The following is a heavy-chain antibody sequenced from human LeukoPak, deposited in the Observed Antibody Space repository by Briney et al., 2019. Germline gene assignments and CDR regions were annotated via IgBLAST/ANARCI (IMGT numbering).Heavy chain of an antibody. CDR3: ARDRIAARPTFDY. CDR2: ISYDGSNK. V-gene: IGHV3-30*03. J-gene: IGHJ4*02. CDR1: GFTFSSYG. Sequence: PGRSLRLSCAASGFTFSSYGTHWVRQAPGKGLEWVAVISYDGSNKYYADSVKGRFTISRDNSKNTLYLQMNSLRAEDTAVYYCARDRIAARPTFDYWGQGTLVTVSS. D-gene: IGHD6-6*01.